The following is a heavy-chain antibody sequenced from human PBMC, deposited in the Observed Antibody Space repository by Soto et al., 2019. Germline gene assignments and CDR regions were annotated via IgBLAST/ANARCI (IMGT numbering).Heavy chain of an antibody. CDR2: ISDSGAIT. CDR3: AKERYYDSSGLFDY. CDR1: GFTFSSYA. Sequence: GGSLRLSCAASGFTFSSYAMNWVRQAQGKGLEWVSGISDSGAITYYADSVKGRFTISRDNSKNTLYLQMNSLRAEDTAVYYCAKERYYDSSGLFDYWGQGTLVTVSS. J-gene: IGHJ4*02. V-gene: IGHV3-23*01. D-gene: IGHD3-22*01.